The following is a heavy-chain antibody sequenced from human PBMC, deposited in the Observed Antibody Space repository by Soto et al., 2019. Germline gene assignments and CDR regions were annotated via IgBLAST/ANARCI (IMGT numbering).Heavy chain of an antibody. CDR1: GYSFSSDV. Sequence: ASVKVSCKASGYSFSSDVNWVRQATGQGLEYMGWMNPKSGNTAYAQKFQGRVTLTRDTSINTAYMELSNLRSEDTAVYFCARGRVEVYCSGGSCYHLDYWGQGTQVTVSS. D-gene: IGHD2-15*01. J-gene: IGHJ4*02. CDR2: MNPKSGNT. V-gene: IGHV1-8*01. CDR3: ARGRVEVYCSGGSCYHLDY.